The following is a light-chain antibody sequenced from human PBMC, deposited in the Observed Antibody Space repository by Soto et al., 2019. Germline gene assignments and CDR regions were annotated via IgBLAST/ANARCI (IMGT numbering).Light chain of an antibody. J-gene: IGLJ2*01. CDR2: EVT. Sequence: QSALTQPPSVFGSPGQWTTISCIGTSGDIGGYNYVSWYQQHPGKAPKLLISEVTNRPSGVSNRFSGSKSGNTASLTISGLQAEDEADYYCSSYTTNITPVVFGGGTKLTVL. CDR3: SSYTTNITPVV. CDR1: SGDIGGYNY. V-gene: IGLV2-14*01.